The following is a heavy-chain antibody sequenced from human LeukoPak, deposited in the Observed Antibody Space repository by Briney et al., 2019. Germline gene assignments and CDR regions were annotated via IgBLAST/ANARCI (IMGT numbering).Heavy chain of an antibody. D-gene: IGHD1-26*01. CDR1: GFTFSSYW. CDR2: IKQDGSEK. J-gene: IGHJ4*02. V-gene: IGHV3-7*01. CDR3: ARGKSGSYGTKGY. Sequence: GGSLRLSCVASGFTFSSYWMSWVRQAPGKGLECVADIKQDGSEKYYVDSVKGRFTISRDNAKNSLYLQMNSLRVEDTAVYYCARGKSGSYGTKGYWGQGTLVTVSS.